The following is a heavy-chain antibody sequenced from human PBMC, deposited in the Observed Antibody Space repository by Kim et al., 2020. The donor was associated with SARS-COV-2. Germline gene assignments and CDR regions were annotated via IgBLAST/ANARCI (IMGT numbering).Heavy chain of an antibody. CDR2: ISWNSGSI. D-gene: IGHD3-10*01. J-gene: IGHJ6*01. CDR3: AKDTPYGSGSYVYYYGM. Sequence: GGSLRLSCAASGFTFDDYAMHWVRQAPGKGLEWVSGISWNSGSIGYADSVKGRFTISRDNAKNSLYLQMNSLRAEDTALYYCAKDTPYGSGSYVYYYGM. CDR1: GFTFDDYA. V-gene: IGHV3-9*01.